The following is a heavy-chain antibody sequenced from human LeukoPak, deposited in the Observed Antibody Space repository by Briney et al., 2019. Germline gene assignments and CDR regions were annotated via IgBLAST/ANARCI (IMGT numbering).Heavy chain of an antibody. Sequence: SETLSLTCTVSGGSISSGDYYWSWIRQPPGKGLEWIGYFYYSGSTYYNPSLKSRVTISVDTSKNQFSLKLSSVTAADTAVYYCAARAAGWQQLPEGYYFDYWGQGTLVTVSS. CDR3: AARAAGWQQLPEGYYFDY. J-gene: IGHJ4*02. CDR2: FYYSGST. V-gene: IGHV4-30-4*01. D-gene: IGHD6-13*01. CDR1: GGSISSGDYY.